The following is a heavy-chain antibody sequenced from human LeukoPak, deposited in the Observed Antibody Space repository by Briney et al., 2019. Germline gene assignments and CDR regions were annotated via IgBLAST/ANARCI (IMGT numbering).Heavy chain of an antibody. CDR1: ADSVSSSSAA. CDR2: TYYRSKWYT. J-gene: IGHJ2*01. Sequence: SQTLSLTCAISADSVSSSSAAWNWIRQSPSRGLEWLGRTYYRSKWYTEYAISVRSRITINPDTSKNQFSLYLNSVTPEDTAVYYCTSGPRSFDLRGRGTLVTVSS. D-gene: IGHD3/OR15-3a*01. CDR3: TSGPRSFDL. V-gene: IGHV6-1*01.